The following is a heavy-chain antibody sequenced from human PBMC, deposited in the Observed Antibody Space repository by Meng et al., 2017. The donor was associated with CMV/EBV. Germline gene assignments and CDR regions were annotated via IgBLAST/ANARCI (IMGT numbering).Heavy chain of an antibody. CDR2: IYYSGTT. J-gene: IGHJ4*02. V-gene: IGHV4-30-4*08. D-gene: IGHD3-22*01. CDR1: GGSISSGDYY. Sequence: QGQLQEPGQGLVKPSRTLPLTCSVSGGSISSGDYYWSWIRQPPGKGLEWIGYIYYSGTTYYNPSLESRVTISVDTSKNQFSLNLSSVTAADTAVYYCARLSGSGTTSTGYHYAFDSWGQGTLVTVSS. CDR3: ARLSGSGTTSTGYHYAFDS.